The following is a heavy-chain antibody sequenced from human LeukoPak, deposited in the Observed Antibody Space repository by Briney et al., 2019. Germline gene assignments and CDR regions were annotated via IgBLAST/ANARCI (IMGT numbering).Heavy chain of an antibody. Sequence: GGSLRHSCAASGFTFSSYAMHWVRQAPGKGLEWVAVISYDGSNKYYADSVKGRFTISRDNSKNTLYLQMNSLRAEDTAVYYCARDVGYCSSTSCYTDYYYYYMDVWGKGTTVTVSS. CDR3: ARDVGYCSSTSCYTDYYYYYMDV. CDR1: GFTFSSYA. CDR2: ISYDGSNK. V-gene: IGHV3-30-3*01. J-gene: IGHJ6*03. D-gene: IGHD2-2*02.